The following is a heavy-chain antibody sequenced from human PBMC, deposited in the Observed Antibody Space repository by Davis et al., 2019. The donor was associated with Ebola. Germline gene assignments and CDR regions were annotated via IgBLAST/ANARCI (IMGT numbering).Heavy chain of an antibody. Sequence: GGSLRLSCAASGFTFSSYGMHWVRQAPGKGLEWVAVISYDGSNKYYADSVKGRFTISRDNSKNTLHLQMNSLRAEDTAVYYCARDWEYTTTFEWGLARRGYYGMDVWGKGTTVTVSS. J-gene: IGHJ6*04. CDR1: GFTFSSYG. D-gene: IGHD1-26*01. CDR2: ISYDGSNK. CDR3: ARDWEYTTTFEWGLARRGYYGMDV. V-gene: IGHV3-30*03.